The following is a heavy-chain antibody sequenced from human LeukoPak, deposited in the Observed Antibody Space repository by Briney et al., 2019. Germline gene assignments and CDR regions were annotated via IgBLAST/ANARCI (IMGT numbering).Heavy chain of an antibody. CDR1: GYTFTSYG. J-gene: IGHJ5*02. CDR2: ISAYNGNT. Sequence: ASVKVSCKASGYTFTSYGIGWVRQAPGQGLEWMGWISAYNGNTNYAQRLQGRVTMTTDTSTSTAYMELRSLRSDDTAVYYCARGPLPWYGFWSGYYTNWFDPWGQGTLVTVSS. D-gene: IGHD3-3*01. V-gene: IGHV1-18*01. CDR3: ARGPLPWYGFWSGYYTNWFDP.